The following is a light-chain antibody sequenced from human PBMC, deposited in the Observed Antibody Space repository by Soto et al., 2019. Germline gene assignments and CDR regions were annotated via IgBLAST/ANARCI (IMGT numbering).Light chain of an antibody. CDR3: QQYNNWPWT. CDR1: QSVSSN. CDR2: GAS. J-gene: IGKJ1*01. Sequence: IVMTQSPATLSVSPWERATLSCRASQSVSSNLAWYQQKPGQAPRLLIYGASTRATGIPARFSGSGSGTEFTLTISSLQSADFAVYYCQQYNNWPWTFGQGTKVEIK. V-gene: IGKV3-15*01.